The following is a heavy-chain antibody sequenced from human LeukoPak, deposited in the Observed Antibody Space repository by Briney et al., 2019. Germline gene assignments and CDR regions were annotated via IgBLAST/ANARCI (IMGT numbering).Heavy chain of an antibody. Sequence: SETLSLTCTVSGGSISSYYWSWIRQPPGKGLEWIGYIYYSGSTNYNPSLKSRVTISVDTSKNQFSLKLSSVTAADTAVYYCATQAGFYYGAGEYFDLWGRGTLVTVSS. CDR2: IYYSGST. J-gene: IGHJ2*01. V-gene: IGHV4-59*01. CDR1: GGSISSYY. CDR3: ATQAGFYYGAGEYFDL. D-gene: IGHD3-10*01.